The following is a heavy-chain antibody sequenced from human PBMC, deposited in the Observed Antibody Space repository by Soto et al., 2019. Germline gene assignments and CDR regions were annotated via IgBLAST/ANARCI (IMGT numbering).Heavy chain of an antibody. CDR2: IIPIFGTA. CDR3: ARDIAAAGGSVGLDYYGMDV. Sequence: QVQLVQSGAEVKKPGSSVKVSCKASGGTFSSYAISWVRQAPGQGLEWMGGIIPIFGTANYAQKFQGRVTITADESTSTAYMELSSLRSEDTAVYYCARDIAAAGGSVGLDYYGMDVWGQGTTVTVSS. D-gene: IGHD6-13*01. CDR1: GGTFSSYA. V-gene: IGHV1-69*12. J-gene: IGHJ6*02.